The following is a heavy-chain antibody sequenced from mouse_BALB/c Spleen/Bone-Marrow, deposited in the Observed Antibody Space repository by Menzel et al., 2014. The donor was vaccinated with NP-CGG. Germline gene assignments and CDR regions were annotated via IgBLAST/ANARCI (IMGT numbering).Heavy chain of an antibody. CDR2: IDPANGNS. CDR3: TRGGNNGWFAY. Sequence: EVQLQQSGAELVKPGASVKLSCTASGFNIKDIYIHWVKERPEQGLEWIGRIDPANGNSIYDPKFQDKATITADTSSNTAYLQHRSLTSENTAIYYCTRGGNNGWFAYWGQGTLVSVSA. CDR1: GFNIKDIY. D-gene: IGHD2-1*01. V-gene: IGHV14-3*02. J-gene: IGHJ3*01.